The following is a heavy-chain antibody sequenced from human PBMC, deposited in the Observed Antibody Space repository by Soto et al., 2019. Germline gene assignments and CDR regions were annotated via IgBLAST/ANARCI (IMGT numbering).Heavy chain of an antibody. V-gene: IGHV3-74*01. CDR3: ARDFGEVGATAVYDI. D-gene: IGHD1-26*01. J-gene: IGHJ3*02. Sequence: GGSLRLSCAASGFSFSLYWMHWVRQAPGKGLVWVSRINGDGSDTSYGDSVKGRFTTSRDNAKNTLYLHMNSLGAEDTAVYYCARDFGEVGATAVYDIWGQGTMVTVSS. CDR2: INGDGSDT. CDR1: GFSFSLYW.